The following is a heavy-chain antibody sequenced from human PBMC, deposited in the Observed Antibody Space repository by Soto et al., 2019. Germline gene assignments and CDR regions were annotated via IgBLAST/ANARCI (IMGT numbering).Heavy chain of an antibody. CDR2: ISYDGTNK. Sequence: QVQLVESGGGVVQPGRSLRLSCAASGFTFKNYAMHWVRQAPGKGLEWVAVISYDGTNKFYADSVKGRFTISRDNSKSTLYLQVDSLRPEDAAVYYCARDPKTSGGQHWAFNYFDSWGQGTLVTVSS. CDR1: GFTFKNYA. CDR3: ARDPKTSGGQHWAFNYFDS. D-gene: IGHD7-27*01. V-gene: IGHV3-30-3*01. J-gene: IGHJ4*02.